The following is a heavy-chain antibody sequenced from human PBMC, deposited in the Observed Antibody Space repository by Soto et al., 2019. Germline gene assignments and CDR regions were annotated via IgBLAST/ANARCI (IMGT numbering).Heavy chain of an antibody. CDR1: GFTFSNYW. CDR2: IKQDGSEK. Sequence: GESLKISCAASGFTFSNYWMSWVRQAPGKGLEWVANIKQDGSEKYYVDSVKGRFTISTDNAKNSLYLQMNSLRAEDTAVYYCAREGRGYCSSTSCPGIWGQGTLVTVSS. V-gene: IGHV3-7*01. D-gene: IGHD2-2*01. CDR3: AREGRGYCSSTSCPGI. J-gene: IGHJ4*02.